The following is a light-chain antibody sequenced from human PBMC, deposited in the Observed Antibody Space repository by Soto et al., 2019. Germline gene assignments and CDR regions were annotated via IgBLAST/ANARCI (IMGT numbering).Light chain of an antibody. Sequence: QSVLTQPPSGSGTPGQRVSITCSGSDSNIGSNSVHWYQQVPGMAPKLLVYKSDQRPSGVPDRFSGSKSVTSASLAISGLRAEDEAEYYCATWDDGLSGVLFGGGTKVTVL. V-gene: IGLV1-47*01. CDR1: DSNIGSNS. CDR3: ATWDDGLSGVL. CDR2: KSD. J-gene: IGLJ2*01.